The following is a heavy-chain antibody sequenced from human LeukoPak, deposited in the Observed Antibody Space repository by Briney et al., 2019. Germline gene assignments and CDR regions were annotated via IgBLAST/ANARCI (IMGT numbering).Heavy chain of an antibody. D-gene: IGHD3-22*01. Sequence: SETLSPTCTVSGGSTSSSNYYWGWIRQPPGKGLEWIGEINHSGNTNYNPSLKSRVAISVDTSKNQFSLKLSSVIAADTTTYYCARSKDGSGFAAYWGQGTQVTVSS. CDR3: ARSKDGSGFAAY. CDR1: GGSTSSSNYY. CDR2: INHSGNT. V-gene: IGHV4-39*07. J-gene: IGHJ4*02.